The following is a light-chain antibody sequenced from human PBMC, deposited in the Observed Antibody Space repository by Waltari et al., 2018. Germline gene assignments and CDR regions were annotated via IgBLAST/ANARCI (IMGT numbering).Light chain of an antibody. CDR2: DDN. Sequence: QSALTQPASVSGSPGQSITIPCTGTSSDVGNYNLVSWYQQYPGKAPNVMIYDDNRRPSGVSDRFSGSKSGNTASLTISGVQAEDEADYYCCSYAGSYTWVFGGGTKLTVL. V-gene: IGLV2-23*01. CDR1: SSDVGNYNL. J-gene: IGLJ3*02. CDR3: CSYAGSYTWV.